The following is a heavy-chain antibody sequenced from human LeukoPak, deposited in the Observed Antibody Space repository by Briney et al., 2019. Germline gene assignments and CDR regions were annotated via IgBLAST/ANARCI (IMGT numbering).Heavy chain of an antibody. J-gene: IGHJ6*03. CDR1: GGSISSYY. CDR2: IYTSGST. D-gene: IGHD3-10*01. V-gene: IGHV4-4*07. CDR3: ARLGAYGSGSYSPPSLGYMDV. Sequence: SETLSLTCTVSGGSISSYYWSWIRQPAGKGLEWIGRIYTSGSTNYNPSLKSRVTISVDTSKNQFSLKLSSVTAADTAVYYCARLGAYGSGSYSPPSLGYMDVWGKGTTVTISS.